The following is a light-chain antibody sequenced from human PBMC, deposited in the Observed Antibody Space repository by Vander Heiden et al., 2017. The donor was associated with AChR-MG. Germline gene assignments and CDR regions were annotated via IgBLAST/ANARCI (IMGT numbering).Light chain of an antibody. J-gene: IGKJ2*01. CDR1: HDISNS. Sequence: DIQMTQSLSSLSASVGDRVTIICRASHDISNSLAWFQQKPGKAPKSLIFGASSLQSGVPSKFSGSGSGTDFALTIISLQPEDFATYYCQQYNSYPYTFGQGTKLEIK. CDR3: QQYNSYPYT. V-gene: IGKV1-16*02. CDR2: GAS.